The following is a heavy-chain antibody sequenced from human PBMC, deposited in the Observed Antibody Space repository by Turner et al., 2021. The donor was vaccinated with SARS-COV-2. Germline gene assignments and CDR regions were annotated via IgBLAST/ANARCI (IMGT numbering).Heavy chain of an antibody. D-gene: IGHD1-26*01. J-gene: IGHJ4*02. V-gene: IGHV4-39*01. CDR2: IYYSGST. CDR3: ARHSPELRGDYFDY. CDR1: GGSISSSSYY. Sequence: QLQLQESGPGLVKPSEPLSLTCTVSGGSISSSSYYWGWIRQPPGKGLEWIGYIYYSGSTYYNPTLKSRVTISADTSKNQFSLKLSSVTAADTAVYYCARHSPELRGDYFDYWGQGTLVTVSS.